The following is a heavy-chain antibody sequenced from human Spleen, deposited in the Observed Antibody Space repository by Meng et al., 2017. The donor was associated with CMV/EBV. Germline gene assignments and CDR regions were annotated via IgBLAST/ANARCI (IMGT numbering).Heavy chain of an antibody. Sequence: FANYGIYWVRQAPGQGLEWMGWISVYNGNTFYAQELQGRVTMTTDTSATTAYMELRSLRSDDTAVYYCARDPLTDFWSGYQVFRENDYWGQGTLVTVSS. CDR3: ARDPLTDFWSGYQVFRENDY. D-gene: IGHD3-3*01. CDR1: FANYG. J-gene: IGHJ4*02. V-gene: IGHV1-18*04. CDR2: ISVYNGNT.